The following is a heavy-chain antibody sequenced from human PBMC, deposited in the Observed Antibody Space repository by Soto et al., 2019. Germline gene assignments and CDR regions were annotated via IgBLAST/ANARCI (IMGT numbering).Heavy chain of an antibody. CDR2: TYYRSKWYN. D-gene: IGHD3-16*02. J-gene: IGHJ3*02. Sequence: SQTLSLTCVISGDSVSSNSAAWNWIRQSPSRGLEWLGRTYYRSKWYNDYAVSVKSRITINPDTSKNQFSLQLNSVTPEDTAVYYCARIMITFGGVIVNAADAFDIWGQGTMVTVSS. CDR3: ARIMITFGGVIVNAADAFDI. V-gene: IGHV6-1*01. CDR1: GDSVSSNSAA.